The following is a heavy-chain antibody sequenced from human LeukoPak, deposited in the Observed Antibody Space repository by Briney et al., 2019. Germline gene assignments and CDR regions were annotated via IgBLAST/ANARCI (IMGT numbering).Heavy chain of an antibody. CDR2: INPNSGGT. CDR3: ARVSDYDILTGYRPYYFDY. CDR1: GYTFTGYY. D-gene: IGHD3-9*01. V-gene: IGHV1-2*02. Sequence: ASVKVSCKASGYTFTGYYMHWVRQAPGQGLEWMGWINPNSGGTNYAQKFQGRVAMTRDTSISTAYMELSRLRSDDAAVYYCARVSDYDILTGYRPYYFDYWGQGTLVTVSS. J-gene: IGHJ4*02.